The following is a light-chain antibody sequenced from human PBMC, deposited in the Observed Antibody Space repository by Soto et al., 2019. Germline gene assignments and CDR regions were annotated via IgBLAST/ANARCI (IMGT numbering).Light chain of an antibody. V-gene: IGKV1-39*01. CDR3: QQSSSIPPT. CDR2: AAS. J-gene: IGKJ3*01. Sequence: DIQMTQSPSSLSASVGDRVTITCRASQSISPYLNWYQQNPGKAPKLLIYAASSLQSGVPSRFSGRGSGTEFTLTISSLQPEDFATYYCQQSSSIPPTFGPGTKVDIK. CDR1: QSISPY.